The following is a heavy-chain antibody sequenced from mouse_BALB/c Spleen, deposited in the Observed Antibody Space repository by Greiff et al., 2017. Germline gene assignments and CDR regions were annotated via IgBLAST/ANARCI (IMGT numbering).Heavy chain of an antibody. V-gene: IGHV3-8*02. D-gene: IGHD2-14*01. J-gene: IGHJ2*01. CDR2: ISYSGST. Sequence: DVKLQESGPSLVKPSQTLSLTCSVTGDSITSGYWNWIRKFPGNKLEYMGYISYSGSTYYNPSLKSRISITRDTSKNQYYLQLNSVTTEDTATDYCARYYRYDEYYFDYWGQGTTLTVSS. CDR1: GDSITSGY. CDR3: ARYYRYDEYYFDY.